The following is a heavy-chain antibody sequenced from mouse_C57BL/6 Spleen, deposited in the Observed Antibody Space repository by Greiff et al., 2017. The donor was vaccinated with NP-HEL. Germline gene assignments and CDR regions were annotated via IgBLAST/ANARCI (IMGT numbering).Heavy chain of an antibody. CDR2: ISSGSSTI. J-gene: IGHJ4*01. CDR3: ARGSPYAMDY. V-gene: IGHV5-17*01. D-gene: IGHD6-1*01. CDR1: GFTFSDYG. Sequence: EVQLVESGGGLVKPGGSLTLSCAASGFTFSDYGMHWVRQAPEKGLEWVAYISSGSSTIYYADTVKGRFTISRDNAKNTLFLQMTSLRSEDTAMYYCARGSPYAMDYWGQGTSVTVSS.